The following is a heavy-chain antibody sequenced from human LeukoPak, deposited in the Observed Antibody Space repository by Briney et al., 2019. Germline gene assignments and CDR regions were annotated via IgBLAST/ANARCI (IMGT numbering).Heavy chain of an antibody. Sequence: GGSLRLSCAASGFTFSSYAIHWVRQAPGKGLEWVAVISDDGSSKYYADSVKGRFTISRDNSKNTLYLQMNSLRAEDTAVYFCARERLAATGTGWLEPWGQGTLVTVSS. CDR2: ISDDGSSK. CDR3: ARERLAATGTGWLEP. CDR1: GFTFSSYA. J-gene: IGHJ5*02. D-gene: IGHD6-13*01. V-gene: IGHV3-30*04.